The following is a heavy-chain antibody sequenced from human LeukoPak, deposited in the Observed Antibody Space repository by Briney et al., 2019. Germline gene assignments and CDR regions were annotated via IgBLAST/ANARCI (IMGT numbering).Heavy chain of an antibody. CDR1: GYTFTGYY. CDR3: ARDRTMRGSPRFDY. V-gene: IGHV1-2*02. D-gene: IGHD3-22*01. Sequence: ASVKVSCKASGYTFTGYYMHWVRQAPGQGLEWMGWINPNSGGTNYAQKLQGRVTMTRHTTISTAYMELSRLRSDHTAVYYCARDRTMRGSPRFDYWGQGTLVTVSS. J-gene: IGHJ4*02. CDR2: INPNSGGT.